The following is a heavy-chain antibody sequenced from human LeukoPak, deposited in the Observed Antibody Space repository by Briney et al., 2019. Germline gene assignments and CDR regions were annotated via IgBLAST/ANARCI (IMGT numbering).Heavy chain of an antibody. CDR2: IYSDGST. CDR3: TRSVSGSYPIVH. D-gene: IGHD1-26*01. CDR1: GFTVRTDY. Sequence: RGSLRLSCAASGFTVRTDYMTWVRQAPGKGLEWVSIIYSDGSTYYADSVRGRFSTSRDNSKNTVYLQMNSLRAEDTAVYYCTRSVSGSYPIVHWGQGTLVTVSS. J-gene: IGHJ4*02. V-gene: IGHV3-53*01.